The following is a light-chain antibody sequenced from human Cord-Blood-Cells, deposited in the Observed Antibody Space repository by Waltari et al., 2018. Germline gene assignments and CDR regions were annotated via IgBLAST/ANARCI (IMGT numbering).Light chain of an antibody. Sequence: SSELTQDPAVSVALGQTARITCHGDSPRAYYPRGYQQKPGQAPVLVIYGKNNQPPGIPDRFSGSSSGNTASLTITGAQAEDEADYYCNSRDSSGNHWVFGGGTKLTVL. J-gene: IGLJ3*02. CDR1: SPRAYY. CDR3: NSRDSSGNHWV. V-gene: IGLV3-19*01. CDR2: GKN.